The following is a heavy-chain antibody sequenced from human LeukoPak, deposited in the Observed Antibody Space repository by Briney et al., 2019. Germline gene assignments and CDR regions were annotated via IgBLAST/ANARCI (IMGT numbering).Heavy chain of an antibody. D-gene: IGHD5-12*01. V-gene: IGHV1-8*01. CDR3: ARGRSGYDGYYYGMDV. Sequence: ASVKVSCKASGYTFTSYDINWVRQATGQGLEWMGWMNPNSGNTGYAQKLQGRVTMTRNTSISTAYMELSSLRSEDTAVYYCARGRSGYDGYYYGMDVWGQGTTVTVSS. CDR1: GYTFTSYD. CDR2: MNPNSGNT. J-gene: IGHJ6*02.